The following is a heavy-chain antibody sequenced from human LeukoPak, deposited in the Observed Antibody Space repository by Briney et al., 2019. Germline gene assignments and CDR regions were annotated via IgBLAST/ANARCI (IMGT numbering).Heavy chain of an antibody. V-gene: IGHV1-18*01. J-gene: IGHJ4*02. D-gene: IGHD5-12*01. CDR1: GYTFTNYG. CDR3: ARDLSGYSGYDFDY. CDR2: NSAYNDNT. Sequence: ASVKVSCKASGYTFTNYGIIWVRQAPGRGLEWMGLNSAYNDNTNYAQKFQGRVTMTTDTSTNTAYMELSSLRSEDTAVYYCARDLSGYSGYDFDYWGQGTLVTVSS.